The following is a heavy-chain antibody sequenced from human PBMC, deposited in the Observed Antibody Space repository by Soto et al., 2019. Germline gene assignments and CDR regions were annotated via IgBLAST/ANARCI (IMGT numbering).Heavy chain of an antibody. CDR1: GFTFSSYA. J-gene: IGHJ6*02. Sequence: PGGSLRLSCAASGFTFSSYAMSWVRQAPGKGLEWVSAISGSGGSTYYADSVKGRFTISRDNSKNTLYLQMNSLRAEDTAVYYCAKDRESGYSGYPYYGRDVWGQGTKVTGSS. CDR3: AKDRESGYSGYPYYGRDV. CDR2: ISGSGGST. D-gene: IGHD5-12*01. V-gene: IGHV3-23*01.